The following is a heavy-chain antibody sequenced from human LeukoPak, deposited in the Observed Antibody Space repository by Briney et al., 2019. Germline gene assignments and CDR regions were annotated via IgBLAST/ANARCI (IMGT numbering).Heavy chain of an antibody. J-gene: IGHJ4*02. CDR2: ITGSGGRT. CDR3: AKRIPSQNPHYFDY. V-gene: IGHV3-23*01. D-gene: IGHD2-21*01. Sequence: GASLRLSCAASGFTSSNYAMSWVRQAPGKGLEWVSSITGSGGRTYYADSVKGRFTISRDNSKNTLSLQMNSLRAEDTAFYYCAKRIPSQNPHYFDYWGQGTLVTVSS. CDR1: GFTSSNYA.